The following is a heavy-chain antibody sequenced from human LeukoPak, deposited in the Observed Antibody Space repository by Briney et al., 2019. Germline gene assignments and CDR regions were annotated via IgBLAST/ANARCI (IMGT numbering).Heavy chain of an antibody. CDR2: IYYSGST. J-gene: IGHJ4*02. D-gene: IGHD3-10*01. Sequence: SETLSLTCTVSGDSISGHYWSWIRQPPGTGLEWIGYIYYSGSTDYNPSLKSRVTISVDTSKNQFSLKLSSVTAADTAVYYCARTYHYGSGSCFLFDFWGQGTLVTVSS. CDR1: GDSISGHY. CDR3: ARTYHYGSGSCFLFDF. V-gene: IGHV4-59*11.